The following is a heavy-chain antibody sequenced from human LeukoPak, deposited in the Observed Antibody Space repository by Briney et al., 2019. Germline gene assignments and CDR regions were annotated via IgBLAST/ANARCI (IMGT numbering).Heavy chain of an antibody. Sequence: ASVKVSCKASGYTFTSYGISWVRQAPGQGLEWMGWISAYNGNTNYAQKLQGRVTMTRNTSISTPCMELSSLRSEDTAVYYCARGGTRGYSYGFDYWGQGTLVTVSS. V-gene: IGHV1-18*01. D-gene: IGHD5-18*01. CDR2: ISAYNGNT. CDR3: ARGGTRGYSYGFDY. CDR1: GYTFTSYG. J-gene: IGHJ4*02.